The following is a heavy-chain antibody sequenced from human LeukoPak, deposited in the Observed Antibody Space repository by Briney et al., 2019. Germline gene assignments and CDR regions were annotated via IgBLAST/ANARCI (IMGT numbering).Heavy chain of an antibody. CDR1: GYTFTGYY. CDR2: INPNSGGT. CDR3: ARDLPLHADAFDI. Sequence: GASVKVSCKASGYTFTGYYMHWVRQAPGQGLEWMGWINPNSGGTNYAQKFQGRVTMTRDKSISTAYMELSRLRSDDTAVYYCARDLPLHADAFDIWGQGTMVTVSS. J-gene: IGHJ3*02. V-gene: IGHV1-2*02.